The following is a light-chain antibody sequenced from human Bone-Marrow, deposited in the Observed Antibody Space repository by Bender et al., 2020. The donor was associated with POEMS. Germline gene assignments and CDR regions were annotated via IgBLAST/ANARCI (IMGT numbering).Light chain of an antibody. Sequence: QSALTQPPSASGSPGQSVTISCTGTSSDVGRYNYVAWYQQHPGKAPKLIIYEVVKRPSGVPDRFSGSKSGNTASLTVSGLQAEDEADYHCSSYVGRNILVFGGGTKLTVL. CDR2: EVV. CDR3: SSYVGRNILV. V-gene: IGLV2-8*01. CDR1: SSDVGRYNY. J-gene: IGLJ2*01.